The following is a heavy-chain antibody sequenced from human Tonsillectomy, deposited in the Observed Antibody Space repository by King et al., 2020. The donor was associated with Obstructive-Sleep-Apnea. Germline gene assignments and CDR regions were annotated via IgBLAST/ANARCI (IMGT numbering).Heavy chain of an antibody. CDR3: ARDHLINRFFDP. D-gene: IGHD2/OR15-2a*01. CDR2: IYHSGST. V-gene: IGHV4-38-2*02. CDR1: GYSISSGYY. J-gene: IGHJ5*02. Sequence: QLQESGPGMVKPSETMSLTCTVSGYSISSGYYWGWIRQPPGKGLEWIGTIYHSGSTYYNPSLKSRVTISVDTSKNQFSLKLSSVTAADTAVYYCARDHLINRFFDPWGQGTLVTVSS.